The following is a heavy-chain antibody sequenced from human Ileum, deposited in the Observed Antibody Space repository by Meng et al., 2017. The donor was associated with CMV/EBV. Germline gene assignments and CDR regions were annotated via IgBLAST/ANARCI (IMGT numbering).Heavy chain of an antibody. CDR3: ARGGGNTRFDY. CDR1: GFTFSSYS. D-gene: IGHD3-16*01. Sequence: GESLKISCAASGFTFSSYSMNWVRQAPGKGLEWVSSISSSSSYIYYADSVKGRFTISRDNAKNSLYLQMNSLRAEDTAVYYCARGGGNTRFDYWGQGTLVTVSS. V-gene: IGHV3-21*01. CDR2: ISSSSSYI. J-gene: IGHJ4*02.